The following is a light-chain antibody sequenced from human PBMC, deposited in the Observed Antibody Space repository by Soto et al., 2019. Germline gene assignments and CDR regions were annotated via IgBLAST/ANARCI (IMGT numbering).Light chain of an antibody. J-gene: IGKJ4*01. V-gene: IGKV1-39*01. CDR3: QQSYTAPLT. CDR2: AAS. Sequence: PSSLSASVVDRVTITCRASQSISSYLNWYQQKPGKAPKLLIYAASSLQSGVPSRFSGSGSGTDFTLTISSLQPEDFATYYCQQSYTAPLTFGGGTKVDIK. CDR1: QSISSY.